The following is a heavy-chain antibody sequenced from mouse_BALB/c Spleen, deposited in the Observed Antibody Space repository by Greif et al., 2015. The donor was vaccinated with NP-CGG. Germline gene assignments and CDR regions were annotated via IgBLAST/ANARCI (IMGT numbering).Heavy chain of an antibody. D-gene: IGHD2-4*01. J-gene: IGHJ2*01. CDR2: IDPSDSET. CDR1: GYTFTSYW. Sequence: QVQLQQSGAELVKPGAPVKLSCKASGYTFTSYWMNWVKQGPGRGLEWIGRIDPSDSETHYNQKFKDKATLTVDKSSSTAYIQLSSLTSEDSAVYYCTRGITTRGWFDYWGQGTTHTVSS. CDR3: TRGITTRGWFDY. V-gene: IGHV1-69*02.